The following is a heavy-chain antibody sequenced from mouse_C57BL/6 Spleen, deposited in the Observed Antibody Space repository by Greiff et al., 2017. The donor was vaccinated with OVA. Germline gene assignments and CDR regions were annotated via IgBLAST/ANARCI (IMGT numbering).Heavy chain of an antibody. J-gene: IGHJ4*01. V-gene: IGHV1-50*01. CDR3: ARSLYYGSSYAMDY. CDR2: IDPSASYT. Sequence: QVQLQQSGAELVTPGASVKLSCKASGYPFPSYCMPLVKQRPVQGLSWIGAIDPSASYTNYNQKFQGKATLTVDTSSSTAYMQLSSLTSEDSAVYYCARSLYYGSSYAMDYWGQGTSVTVSS. CDR1: GYPFPSYC. D-gene: IGHD1-1*01.